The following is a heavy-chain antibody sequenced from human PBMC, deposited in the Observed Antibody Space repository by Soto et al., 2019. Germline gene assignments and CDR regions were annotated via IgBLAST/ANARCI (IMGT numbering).Heavy chain of an antibody. CDR2: IIPIFGTA. J-gene: IGHJ6*02. Sequence: SVKVSCKASGGTFSSYAISWARQAPGQGLEWMGGIIPIFGTANYAQKFQGRVTITADESTSTAYMELSSLRSEDTAVYYCARNTVTTPGYYYYGMDVWGQGTTVTVSS. V-gene: IGHV1-69*13. CDR3: ARNTVTTPGYYYYGMDV. CDR1: GGTFSSYA. D-gene: IGHD4-4*01.